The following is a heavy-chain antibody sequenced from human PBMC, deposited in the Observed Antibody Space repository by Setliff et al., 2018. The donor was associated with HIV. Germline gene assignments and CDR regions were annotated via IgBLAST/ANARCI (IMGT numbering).Heavy chain of an antibody. CDR1: GFTFSHFW. CDR3: VKVSRGTVVRGVILVGYFDY. Sequence: GGSLRLSCAASGFTFSHFWMTWVRQAPGKGLEWVAKIKQDGSEEYYVDSVKGRFTISRDNAKNTLYLQMSSLRVEDTAVYYCVKVSRGTVVRGVILVGYFDYWGQGTLVTVSS. CDR2: IKQDGSEE. V-gene: IGHV3-7*03. J-gene: IGHJ4*02. D-gene: IGHD3-10*02.